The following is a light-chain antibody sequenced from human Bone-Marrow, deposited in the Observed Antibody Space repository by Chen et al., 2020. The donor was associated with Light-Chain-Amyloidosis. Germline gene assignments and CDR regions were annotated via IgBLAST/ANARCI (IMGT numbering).Light chain of an antibody. Sequence: NFMLTQPHSVSESPGKTVIISCTRSSGSIATNYVQWYQQRPGRSPTTVIYEEDQRPSGVPDRFSGSIDRSSNSASLTISGLKTEDEADYYCQSYQGSSQGVFGGGTKLTVL. J-gene: IGLJ3*02. CDR3: QSYQGSSQGV. CDR2: EED. V-gene: IGLV6-57*01. CDR1: SGSIATNY.